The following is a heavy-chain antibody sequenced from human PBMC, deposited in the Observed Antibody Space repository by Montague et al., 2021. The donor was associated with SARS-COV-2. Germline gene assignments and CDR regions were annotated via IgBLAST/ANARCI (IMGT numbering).Heavy chain of an antibody. CDR2: ISASGTDI. CDR3: ARDIHTSSREGVDV. D-gene: IGHD6-13*01. CDR1: GSTFTDYF. J-gene: IGHJ6*02. V-gene: IGHV3-11*01. Sequence: YLSLSCSASGSTFTDYFMFWSRQAPGKGLEWISYISASGTDIYYADSVKGRFTISRDNAKNSLYLQMNSLRAEDTAVYYCARDIHTSSREGVDVWGQGTTVTVSS.